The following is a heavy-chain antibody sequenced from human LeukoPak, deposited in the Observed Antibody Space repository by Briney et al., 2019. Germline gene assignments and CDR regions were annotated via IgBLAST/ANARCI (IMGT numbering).Heavy chain of an antibody. CDR3: ARKTVVGSYFDY. J-gene: IGHJ4*02. CDR1: GGTFSSYA. D-gene: IGHD4-23*01. V-gene: IGHV1-69*13. Sequence: SVKVSCKASGGTFSSYAISWVRQAPGQGLEWMGGIIPIFGTANYAQKFQGRVTITADESTSTAYMELSSLRSEDTAVYYFARKTVVGSYFDYWGQGTPVTVSS. CDR2: IIPIFGTA.